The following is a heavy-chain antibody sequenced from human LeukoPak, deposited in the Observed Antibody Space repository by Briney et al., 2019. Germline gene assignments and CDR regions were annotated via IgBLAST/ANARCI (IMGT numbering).Heavy chain of an antibody. Sequence: GGSLRLSCAASGFTFSSYWMSWVRQAPGKGLEWVANIKQDGSERYYVDPVRGRFTISRDNAKNSLYLQMNSLRAVDTAVYYCARGPSGGNGFSYWGLGTLVTVSS. V-gene: IGHV3-7*04. CDR1: GFTFSSYW. J-gene: IGHJ4*02. D-gene: IGHD2-15*01. CDR3: ARGPSGGNGFSY. CDR2: IKQDGSER.